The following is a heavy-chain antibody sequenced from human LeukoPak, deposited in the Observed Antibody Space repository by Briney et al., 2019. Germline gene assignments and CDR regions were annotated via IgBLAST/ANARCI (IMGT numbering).Heavy chain of an antibody. D-gene: IGHD6-13*01. CDR2: IAVAGNT. J-gene: IGHJ4*02. CDR3: VRGSRPWYHWDY. CDR1: GFTFSGDG. Sequence: GGSLRLSCAASGFTFSGDGMSWVRHAAGKGLEWVSSIAVAGNTYYPESVKGRFTISRENAKNSLYLQMDSLRGDDTAVYYCVRGSRPWYHWDYWGQGTLVTVSS. V-gene: IGHV3-13*04.